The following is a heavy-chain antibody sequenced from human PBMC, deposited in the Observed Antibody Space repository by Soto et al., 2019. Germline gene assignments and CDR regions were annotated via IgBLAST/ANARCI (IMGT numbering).Heavy chain of an antibody. J-gene: IGHJ4*02. Sequence: SETLSLTCTVSGGSISSGGYYWSWIRQHPGKGLEWVGYSYYTGSSYYNPSLKSRVTISVDASKNQLSLRLASVTAADTAVYYCARDLRGFSRYDYLDYWGQGIPVTVSS. V-gene: IGHV4-31*03. D-gene: IGHD5-12*01. CDR2: SYYTGSS. CDR3: ARDLRGFSRYDYLDY. CDR1: GGSISSGGYY.